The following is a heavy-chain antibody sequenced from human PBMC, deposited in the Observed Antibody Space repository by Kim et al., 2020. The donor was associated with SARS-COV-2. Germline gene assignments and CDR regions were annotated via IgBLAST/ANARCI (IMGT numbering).Heavy chain of an antibody. J-gene: IGHJ3*02. CDR2: ISYDGSNK. CDR3: ARDYDILWGVQVDAFDI. D-gene: IGHD3-9*01. V-gene: IGHV3-30-3*01. Sequence: GGSLRLSCAASGFTFSSYAMHWVRQAPGKGLEWVAVISYDGSNKYYADSVKGRFTISRDNSKNTLYLQMNSLRAEDTAVYYCARDYDILWGVQVDAFDIWGQGKMLTAFS. CDR1: GFTFSSYA.